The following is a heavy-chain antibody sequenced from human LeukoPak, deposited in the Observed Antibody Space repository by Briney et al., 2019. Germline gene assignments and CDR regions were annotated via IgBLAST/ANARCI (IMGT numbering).Heavy chain of an antibody. V-gene: IGHV3-30-3*01. CDR2: ISYDGSNK. CDR3: ARDRLPDNWNYIFDY. CDR1: GFTFSSYA. Sequence: PGGSLRLSCAASGFTFSSYAMHWVRKAPGKGLEWVAVISYDGSNKYYADSVKGRFTISRDNSKNTLYLQMNSLRAEDTAVYYCARDRLPDNWNYIFDYWGQGTLVTVSS. J-gene: IGHJ4*02. D-gene: IGHD1-7*01.